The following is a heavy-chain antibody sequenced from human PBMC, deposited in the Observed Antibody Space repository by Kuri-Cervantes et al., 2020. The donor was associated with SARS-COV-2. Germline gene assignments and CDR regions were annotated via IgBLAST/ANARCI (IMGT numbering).Heavy chain of an antibody. Sequence: LSLTCAASGFTFSSYSMNWVRQAPRKGLEWVSSISSSSSYIYYADSVKGRFTISRDNAKNSLYLQMNSLRAEDTAVYYCARGGYCSGGSCYSVYYYYYYGMDVWGQGTTVTVSS. J-gene: IGHJ6*02. V-gene: IGHV3-21*01. CDR1: GFTFSSYS. CDR2: ISSSSSYI. CDR3: ARGGYCSGGSCYSVYYYYYYGMDV. D-gene: IGHD2-15*01.